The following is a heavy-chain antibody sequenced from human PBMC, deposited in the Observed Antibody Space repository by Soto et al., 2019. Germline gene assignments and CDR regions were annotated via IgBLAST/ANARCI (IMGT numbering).Heavy chain of an antibody. CDR1: GYDFTTYG. V-gene: IGHV1-18*01. CDR3: ASPYDSSGSLDY. D-gene: IGHD3-22*01. CDR2: ISAHNGNT. J-gene: IGHJ4*02. Sequence: ASVKVSCKGSGYDFTTYGITWVRQAPGQGLEWMAWISAHNGNTDYAQKFQGRVTITADKSTSTAYMELSSLRSEDTAVYYCASPYDSSGSLDYWGQGTLVTVS.